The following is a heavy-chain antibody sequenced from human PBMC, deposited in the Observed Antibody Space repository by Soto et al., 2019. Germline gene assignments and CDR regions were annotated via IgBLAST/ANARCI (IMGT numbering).Heavy chain of an antibody. V-gene: IGHV3-74*01. CDR1: GFTFSSYW. Sequence: GGSLRLSCAASGFTFSSYWMHWVRQAPGKWLVWVSRINSDGSSTSYADSVKGRFTISRDNAKNTLYLQMNSLRAEDTAVYYCARGWVGATLTSYYYYGMDVWGQGXTVTVYS. CDR2: INSDGSST. J-gene: IGHJ6*02. CDR3: ARGWVGATLTSYYYYGMDV. D-gene: IGHD1-26*01.